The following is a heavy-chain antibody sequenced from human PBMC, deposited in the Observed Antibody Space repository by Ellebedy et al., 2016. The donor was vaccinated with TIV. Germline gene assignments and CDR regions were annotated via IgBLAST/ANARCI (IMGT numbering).Heavy chain of an antibody. CDR1: GFTFSSYS. CDR3: ARTPWFGENLFDY. Sequence: GGSLRLXXAASGFTFSSYSMNWVRQAPGKGLEWVSSISSSSSYIYYADSVKGRFTISRDNAKNSLYLQMNSLRAEDTAVYYCARTPWFGENLFDYWGQGTLVTVSS. V-gene: IGHV3-21*01. J-gene: IGHJ4*02. CDR2: ISSSSSYI. D-gene: IGHD3-10*01.